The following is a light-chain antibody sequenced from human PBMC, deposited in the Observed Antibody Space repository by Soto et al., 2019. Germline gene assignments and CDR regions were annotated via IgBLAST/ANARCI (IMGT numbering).Light chain of an antibody. J-gene: IGLJ3*02. CDR2: EVS. V-gene: IGLV2-8*01. CDR3: QSYDSSLSGSV. Sequence: QSALTQPPSASGSPGQSVAISCTGTSSDVGAYIFVSWYQQHPGKAPKLMIYEVSKRPSGVPDRFSGSKSGNTASLTVSGLQAEDEADYYCQSYDSSLSGSVFGGGTQLTVL. CDR1: SSDVGAYIF.